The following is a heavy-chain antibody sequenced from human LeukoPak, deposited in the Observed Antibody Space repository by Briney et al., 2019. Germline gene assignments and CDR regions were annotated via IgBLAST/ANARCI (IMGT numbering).Heavy chain of an antibody. Sequence: SETLSLTCAVSGGSISSGGYSWSWIRQPPGKGLEWIGYIYHSGSTYYNPSLKSRVTISVDRSKNQFSLKLSPVTAADTAVYYCARAGGDYYGMDVWGKGTTVTVSS. V-gene: IGHV4-30-2*01. CDR1: GGSISSGGYS. J-gene: IGHJ6*04. CDR2: IYHSGST. CDR3: ARAGGDYYGMDV. D-gene: IGHD4-17*01.